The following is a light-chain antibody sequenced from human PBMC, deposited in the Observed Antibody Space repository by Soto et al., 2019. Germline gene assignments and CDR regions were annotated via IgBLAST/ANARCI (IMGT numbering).Light chain of an antibody. V-gene: IGKV3-15*01. CDR1: QSISSD. Sequence: EIVMTQSPATLSVSPGERAALSCRASQSISSDLAWYQQKPGQAPRLLIYGASTRATDIPARISGSGSGTDFTLTISSLQSEDFAVYYCQQYNKWPPQYTFGQGTKLEIK. CDR3: QQYNKWPPQYT. J-gene: IGKJ2*01. CDR2: GAS.